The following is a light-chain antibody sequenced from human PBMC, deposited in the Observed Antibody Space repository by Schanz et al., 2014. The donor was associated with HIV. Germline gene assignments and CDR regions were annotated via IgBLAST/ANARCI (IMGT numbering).Light chain of an antibody. CDR3: QQYGSSPLFT. V-gene: IGKV3D-15*02. J-gene: IGKJ3*01. CDR2: GAS. Sequence: EIVMTQSPATLSVSPGERATLSCRASQSVSSNFAWYQQKPGQAPRLLIYGASTRATGIPARFSGSGSGTDFTLTISRLEPEDFAVYYCQQYGSSPLFTFGPGTKVEIK. CDR1: QSVSSN.